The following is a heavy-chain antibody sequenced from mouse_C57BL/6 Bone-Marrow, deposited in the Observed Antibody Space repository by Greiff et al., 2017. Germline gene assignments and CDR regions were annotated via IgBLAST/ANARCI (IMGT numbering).Heavy chain of an antibody. J-gene: IGHJ1*03. CDR3: ARSSYYGSSYPWYFDV. Sequence: EVQLVESGPELVKPGASVKISCKASGYSFTGYYMNWVKQSPEKSLEWIGEINPSTGGTTYNQKFKAKATLTVDKSSSTAYMQLKSLTSEDSAVYYCARSSYYGSSYPWYFDVWGTGTTVTVSS. CDR1: GYSFTGYY. D-gene: IGHD1-1*01. CDR2: INPSTGGT. V-gene: IGHV1-42*01.